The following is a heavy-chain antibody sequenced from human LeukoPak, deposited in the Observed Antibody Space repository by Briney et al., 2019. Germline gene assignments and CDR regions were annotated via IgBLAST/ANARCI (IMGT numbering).Heavy chain of an antibody. V-gene: IGHV1-2*02. CDR2: INPKSGGT. CDR3: ARDFQSWRPLWFDP. CDR1: GYTFTAYY. D-gene: IGHD6-25*01. J-gene: IGHJ5*02. Sequence: GASVKVSCKASGYTFTAYYIHWVRQAPGQGLEWMGWINPKSGGTNYAQKFQGRVTMTRDTSISTAYMDLSRLRSDDTAVYYCARDFQSWRPLWFDPWGQGTLVTVSS.